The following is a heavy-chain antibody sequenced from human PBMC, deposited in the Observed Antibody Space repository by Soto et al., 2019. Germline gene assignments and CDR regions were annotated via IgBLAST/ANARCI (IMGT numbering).Heavy chain of an antibody. V-gene: IGHV1-18*04. CDR2: VDPNNGNA. Sequence: ASVKGSCKAAGYSFTTYCISWVLQAPVQVLEWMGWVDPNNGNAHYGQNLQGTVTMTTDTSTSTVNLELRSLRSDDTAVYYCARTRYTRSLKYYFDYWGQGTLVTLSS. CDR1: GYSFTTYC. J-gene: IGHJ4*02. CDR3: ARTRYTRSLKYYFDY. D-gene: IGHD1-26*01.